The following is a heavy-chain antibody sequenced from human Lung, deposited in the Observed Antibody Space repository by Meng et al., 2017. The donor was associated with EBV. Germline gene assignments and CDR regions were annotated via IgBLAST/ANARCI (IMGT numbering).Heavy chain of an antibody. V-gene: IGHV3-21*01. Sequence: TGKGLEWVSSIINSTNYIFYADSVKGRFTISRDNAKNSLYLQMNSLRVEDTAVYYCARDPARIGNYQGVFDYWGQGTLVTVSS. D-gene: IGHD3-16*02. CDR3: ARDPARIGNYQGVFDY. CDR2: IINSTNYI. J-gene: IGHJ4*02.